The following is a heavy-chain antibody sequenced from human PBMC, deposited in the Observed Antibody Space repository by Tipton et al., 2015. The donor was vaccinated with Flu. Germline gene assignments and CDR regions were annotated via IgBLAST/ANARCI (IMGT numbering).Heavy chain of an antibody. V-gene: IGHV4-59*01. CDR1: GGSISSYY. Sequence: LRLSCTVSGGSISSYYWSWIRQPPGKGLEWIGYIYYSRSTNYNPSLKSRVTISVDTSKNQFSLKLSSVTAADTAVYYCASTIVLGSIRWFDPWGQGTLVTVSS. CDR3: ASTIVLGSIRWFDP. J-gene: IGHJ5*02. D-gene: IGHD2/OR15-2a*01. CDR2: IYYSRST.